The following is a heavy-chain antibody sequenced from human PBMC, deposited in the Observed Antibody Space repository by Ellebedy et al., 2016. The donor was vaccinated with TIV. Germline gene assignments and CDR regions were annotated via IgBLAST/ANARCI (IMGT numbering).Heavy chain of an antibody. CDR3: EREKEASGTISFAY. J-gene: IGHJ4*02. Sequence: AASVKVSCKTSGYNFIDYGVSWVRQAPGQGLEWMGWISAYYGSTTYAQSLQGRVTLTRDTSTSTVYMELRSLRFDDTAVYYCEREKEASGTISFAYWGQGTLVTVSS. V-gene: IGHV1-18*01. D-gene: IGHD5-24*01. CDR1: GYNFIDYG. CDR2: ISAYYGST.